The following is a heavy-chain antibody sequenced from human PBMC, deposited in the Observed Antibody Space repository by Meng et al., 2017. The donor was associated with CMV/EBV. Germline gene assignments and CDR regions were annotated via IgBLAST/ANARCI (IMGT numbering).Heavy chain of an antibody. V-gene: IGHV3-30*02. CDR1: GFTVSSYG. J-gene: IGHJ5*01. CDR3: VRDLVGNRDS. D-gene: IGHD1-14*01. Sequence: QVDVVESGGGVGQPGGSLRHSFAASGFTVSSYGMHWVRQAPGKGLEWVAFIRYDGSNKYYADSVRGRFTISRDNSKNTLYLQMNDLRAGDSGVYYCVRDLVGNRDSWGHGTLVTVSS. CDR2: IRYDGSNK.